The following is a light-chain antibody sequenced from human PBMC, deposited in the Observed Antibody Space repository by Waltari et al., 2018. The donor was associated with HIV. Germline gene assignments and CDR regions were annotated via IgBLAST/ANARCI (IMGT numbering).Light chain of an antibody. J-gene: IGKJ1*01. CDR3: QQSFNNPRA. Sequence: DIQMTQSPSSLSASVGDRVTISCRASQSINTYLNWYQQKPGEAPKLLIDTTSTLQGGVPSRFRGSGSGTDFPLTISSLQPEEFATYYCQQSFNNPRAFGQGTKVEI. CDR2: TTS. V-gene: IGKV1-39*01. CDR1: QSINTY.